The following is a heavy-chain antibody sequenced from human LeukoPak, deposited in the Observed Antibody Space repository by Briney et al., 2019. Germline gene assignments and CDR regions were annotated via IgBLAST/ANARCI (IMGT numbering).Heavy chain of an antibody. D-gene: IGHD2-2*01. Sequence: GGSLRLSCAASGFTFSSYGMHWVRQAPGKALELVAVISYDGSNKYYADSVKGRFTISRDNSKNTLYLQMNSLRAGDTAVYYCAKDGRGGVPAAKTKGSYYYYGMDVWGQGTTVTVSS. CDR3: AKDGRGGVPAAKTKGSYYYYGMDV. V-gene: IGHV3-30*18. CDR2: ISYDGSNK. J-gene: IGHJ6*02. CDR1: GFTFSSYG.